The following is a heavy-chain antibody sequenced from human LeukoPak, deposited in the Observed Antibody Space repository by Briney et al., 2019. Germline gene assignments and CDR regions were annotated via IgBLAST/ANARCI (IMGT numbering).Heavy chain of an antibody. CDR2: ISAYNGNT. V-gene: IGHV1-18*01. CDR3: ARAEYSNYVPTLFDY. D-gene: IGHD4-11*01. Sequence: ASVKVSCKASGYTFTSYGISWVRQAPGQGLEWMGWISAYNGNTNYAQKLQGRVTMTTDTSTSTAYMELRSLRSDDTAVYYRARAEYSNYVPTLFDYWGQGTLVTVSS. CDR1: GYTFTSYG. J-gene: IGHJ4*02.